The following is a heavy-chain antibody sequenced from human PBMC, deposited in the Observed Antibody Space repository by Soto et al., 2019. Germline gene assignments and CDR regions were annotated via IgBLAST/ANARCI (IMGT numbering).Heavy chain of an antibody. CDR1: GGSISSSNW. CDR2: IYHSGST. J-gene: IGHJ6*02. CDR3: ASRVGYCSRGSCQYYYYGMDV. D-gene: IGHD2-15*01. Sequence: QVQLQESGPGLVKPSGTLSLTCAVSGGSISSSNWWSWVRQPPGKGLEWIGEIYHSGSTNYNPSLKSRVTISVDKSKNQFSLEVSSVTAADTAVYYCASRVGYCSRGSCQYYYYGMDVWGQGTTVTVSS. V-gene: IGHV4-4*02.